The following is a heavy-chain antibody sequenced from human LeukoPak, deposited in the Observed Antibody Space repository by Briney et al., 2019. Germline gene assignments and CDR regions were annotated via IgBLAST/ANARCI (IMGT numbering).Heavy chain of an antibody. J-gene: IGHJ6*03. D-gene: IGHD1-1*01. CDR3: ARAGTTGYYYYYYVDV. CDR2: IKQDGSEK. Sequence: GGSLRLSCAASGFTFSSYWMSWVRQAPGKGLEWVANIKQDGSEKYYVDSVKGRFTISRDNAKNSLYLQMNSLRAEDTAVYYCARAGTTGYYYYYYVDVWGKGITVTVSS. V-gene: IGHV3-7*01. CDR1: GFTFSSYW.